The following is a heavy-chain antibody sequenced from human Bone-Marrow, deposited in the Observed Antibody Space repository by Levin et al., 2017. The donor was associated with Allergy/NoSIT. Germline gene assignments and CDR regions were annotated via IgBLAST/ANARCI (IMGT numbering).Heavy chain of an antibody. J-gene: IGHJ5*02. CDR1: GDSVSSNSAG. D-gene: IGHD3-10*01. CDR3: TGGGLVRGSIHWFDP. V-gene: IGHV6-1*01. Sequence: PSETLSLTCAISGDSVSSNSAGWNWIRQSPSRGLEWLGRTYYRSKWYYDYAVSVKSRITINPDTSKNQFSLQLNSVTPEDTAVYYCTGGGLVRGSIHWFDPWGQGTLVTVSS. CDR2: TYYRSKWYY.